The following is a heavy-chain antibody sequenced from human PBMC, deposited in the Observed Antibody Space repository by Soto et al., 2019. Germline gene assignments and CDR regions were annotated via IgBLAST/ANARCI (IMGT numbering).Heavy chain of an antibody. D-gene: IGHD3-22*01. Sequence: SQTLSLTCAISGDSVSSNTASWNWIRQSPSRGLEWLGRTYFRSKWYNDYAVSVKSRIIINPDTSNNQFSLQLNSVTPEDTAVYFCARDLGYYDSDGYFDYWGQGTLVTVSS. J-gene: IGHJ4*02. CDR3: ARDLGYYDSDGYFDY. V-gene: IGHV6-1*01. CDR1: GDSVSSNTAS. CDR2: TYFRSKWYN.